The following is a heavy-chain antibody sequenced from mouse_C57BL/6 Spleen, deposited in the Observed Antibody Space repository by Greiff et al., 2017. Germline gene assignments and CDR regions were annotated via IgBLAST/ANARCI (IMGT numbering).Heavy chain of an antibody. CDR2: INPYNGGT. J-gene: IGHJ2*01. CDR1: GYTFTDYY. Sequence: VQLQQSGPVLVKPGASVKMSCKASGYTFTDYYMNWVKQSHGKSLEWIGVINPYNGGTSYNQKFKGKATLTVDKSSSTAYMELNSLTSEDSAVYYCAKGSSQGDFDYWGQGTTLTVSS. CDR3: AKGSSQGDFDY. V-gene: IGHV1-19*01. D-gene: IGHD1-1*01.